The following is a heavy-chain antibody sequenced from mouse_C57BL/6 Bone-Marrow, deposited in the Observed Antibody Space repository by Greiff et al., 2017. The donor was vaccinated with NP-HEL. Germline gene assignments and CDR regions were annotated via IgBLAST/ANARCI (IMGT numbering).Heavy chain of an antibody. Sequence: QVQLQQSGPELVKPGASVKISCKASGYAFSSSWMNWVKQRPGKGLEWIGRIYPGDGDTNYNGKFKGKATLTADKSSSTAYMQLSSLTSEDSAVYFCARWRLRGWYYFDYWGQGTTLTVSS. CDR1: GYAFSSSW. CDR2: IYPGDGDT. V-gene: IGHV1-82*01. D-gene: IGHD2-2*01. CDR3: ARWRLRGWYYFDY. J-gene: IGHJ2*01.